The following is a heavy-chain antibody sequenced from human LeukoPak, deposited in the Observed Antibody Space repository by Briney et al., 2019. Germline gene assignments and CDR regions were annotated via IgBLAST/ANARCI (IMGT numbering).Heavy chain of an antibody. CDR3: ASDRVDTAMGTNFDY. D-gene: IGHD5-18*01. CDR1: GFIFSDYY. J-gene: IGHJ4*02. Sequence: PGGSLRLSCAASGFIFSDYYMSWIRQAPAKGLEWVSYISSSSSYTNYADSVKGRFTISGDNAKNSVYLQMNSLRAEDTAVYFCASDRVDTAMGTNFDYWGQGTLVTVSS. V-gene: IGHV3-11*06. CDR2: ISSSSSYT.